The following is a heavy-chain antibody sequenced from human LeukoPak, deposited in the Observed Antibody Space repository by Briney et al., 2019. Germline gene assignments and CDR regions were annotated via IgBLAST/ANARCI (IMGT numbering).Heavy chain of an antibody. CDR2: IDWDDDK. V-gene: IGHV2-70*11. Sequence: GPALVKPTQTLTLTCTFSGFSHSTSGMCVSWIRQPPVEVVEPLARIDWDDDKYYKTYIKTRLNVSKDTSKNQVVLTMTNMDPVDTATYYCARISARVDSRGYPDYWGQGTLVSVSS. D-gene: IGHD3-22*01. CDR1: GFSHSTSGMC. J-gene: IGHJ4*02. CDR3: ARISARVDSRGYPDY.